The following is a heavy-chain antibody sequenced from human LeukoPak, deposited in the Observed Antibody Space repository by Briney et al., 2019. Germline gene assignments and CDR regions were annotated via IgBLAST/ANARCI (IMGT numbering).Heavy chain of an antibody. Sequence: GGSLRLSCAASGFTVSSNYMSWVRQAPGKGLEWVSVIYSGGSTYYADSVKGRFTISRDNSKNTLYLQMNSLRAEDTAVYYCARDLGTTVTTYLDYWGQGTLVTVSS. V-gene: IGHV3-66*01. CDR3: ARDLGTTVTTYLDY. J-gene: IGHJ4*02. D-gene: IGHD4-17*01. CDR1: GFTVSSNY. CDR2: IYSGGST.